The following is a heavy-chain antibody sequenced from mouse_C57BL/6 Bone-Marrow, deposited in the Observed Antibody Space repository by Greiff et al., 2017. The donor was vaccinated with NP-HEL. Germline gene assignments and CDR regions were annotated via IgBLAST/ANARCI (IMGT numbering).Heavy chain of an antibody. CDR2: IAPSDSST. V-gene: IGHV1-69*01. J-gene: IGHJ3*01. CDR3: AREGYYGSSYGFAY. CDR1: GYTFTSYW. D-gene: IGHD1-1*01. Sequence: VQLQQPGAELVMPGASVKLSCKASGYTFTSYWMHWVKQRPGQGLEWIGEIAPSDSSTNYNQKFKGKSTLTVDKSSSTAYMQLSSLTSEDSAVYYCAREGYYGSSYGFAYWGRGTLVTVSA.